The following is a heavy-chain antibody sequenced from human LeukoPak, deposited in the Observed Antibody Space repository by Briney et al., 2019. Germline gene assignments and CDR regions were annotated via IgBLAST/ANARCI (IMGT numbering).Heavy chain of an antibody. CDR1: GFTFSSYA. J-gene: IGHJ4*02. D-gene: IGHD3-22*01. Sequence: PGGSLRLSCAASGFTFSSYAMSWVRQAPGKGLEWVSAISGSGGSTYYADSMKGRFTISRDNSKNTLYLQMNSLRAEDTAVYYCAKGNYYYDSSVLDYWGQGTLVTVSS. CDR2: ISGSGGST. V-gene: IGHV3-23*01. CDR3: AKGNYYYDSSVLDY.